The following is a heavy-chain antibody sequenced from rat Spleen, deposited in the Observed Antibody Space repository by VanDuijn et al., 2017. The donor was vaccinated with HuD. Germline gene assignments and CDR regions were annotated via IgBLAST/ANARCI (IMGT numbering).Heavy chain of an antibody. CDR2: ISYDGGTT. CDR3: VRHGYTRYYFDY. CDR1: GFTFSDYN. V-gene: IGHV5-7*01. J-gene: IGHJ2*01. D-gene: IGHD1-9*01. Sequence: EVQLVESGGGLVQPGRSLKLSCAASGFTFSDYNMAWVRQAPKRGLEWVAYISYDGGTTYYRDSVKGRFTISRDNAKSSLYLQMDSLRSEDTATYYCVRHGYTRYYFDYWGQGVMVTVSS.